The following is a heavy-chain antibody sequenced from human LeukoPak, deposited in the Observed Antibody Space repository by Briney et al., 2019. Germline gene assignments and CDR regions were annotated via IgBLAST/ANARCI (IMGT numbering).Heavy chain of an antibody. CDR1: GYSFTSYW. V-gene: IGHV5-10-1*01. J-gene: IGHJ4*02. CDR2: IDPSDSYT. Sequence: PRKSLTISCKGSGYSFTSYWISWVRQMPGKGLEWMGRIDPSDSYTNYSPSFQGHGTISADKSISTAYLQWSSLKASDTAMYYCARANPQQLVPDYWGQGTLVTVSS. CDR3: ARANPQQLVPDY. D-gene: IGHD6-13*01.